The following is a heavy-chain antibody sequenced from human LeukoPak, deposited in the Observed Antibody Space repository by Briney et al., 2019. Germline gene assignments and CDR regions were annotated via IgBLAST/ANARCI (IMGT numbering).Heavy chain of an antibody. D-gene: IGHD6-19*01. CDR2: IYHSGST. CDR3: ARDGPPGYSSGWYYYYYMDV. J-gene: IGHJ6*03. CDR1: SGSISTSNYY. V-gene: IGHV4-39*07. Sequence: PSETLSLTCTVSSGSISTSNYYWGWIRQPPGKGLEWIGSIYHSGSTYYNPSLKSRVTISVDTSKNQFSLKLSSVTAADTAVYYCARDGPPGYSSGWYYYYYMDVWGKGTTVTVSS.